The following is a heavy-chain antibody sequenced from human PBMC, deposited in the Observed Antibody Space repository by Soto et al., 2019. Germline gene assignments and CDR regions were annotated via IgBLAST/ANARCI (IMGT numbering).Heavy chain of an antibody. V-gene: IGHV4-39*01. CDR2: MHYSGST. CDR1: GGSISRSSYY. J-gene: IGHJ4*02. Sequence: PSETLSLTCNVSGGSISRSSYYWGWIRQPPGKGLEWIGSMHYSGSTYYNPSLKSRVTISVDRSKNQFSLKLSSVTAADTAVYSCARRRDGYSNFDQWGQGTLVTVSS. CDR3: ARRRDGYSNFDQ. D-gene: IGHD4-4*01.